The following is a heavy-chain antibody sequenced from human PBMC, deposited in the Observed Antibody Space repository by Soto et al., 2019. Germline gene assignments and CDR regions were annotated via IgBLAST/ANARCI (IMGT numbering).Heavy chain of an antibody. CDR1: GFTFSSYE. CDR3: ARFQYSSGWYGSYFDY. Sequence: PGGSLRLSCAASGFTFSSYEMNWVRQAPGKGLEWVSYISSSGSTIYYADSVKGRFTISRDNAKNSLYLQMNSLRAEDTAVYYCARFQYSSGWYGSYFDYWGQGTLFTVSS. D-gene: IGHD6-19*01. J-gene: IGHJ4*02. V-gene: IGHV3-48*03. CDR2: ISSSGSTI.